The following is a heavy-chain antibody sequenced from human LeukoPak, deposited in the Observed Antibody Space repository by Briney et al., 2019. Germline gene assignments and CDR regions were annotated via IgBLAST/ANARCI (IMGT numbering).Heavy chain of an antibody. CDR1: GYRITGYY. J-gene: IGHJ5*02. CDR3: ARGTGSSWFDP. CDR2: INPNSGVT. Sequence: ASVKVSCKASGYRITGYYMDWVRQAPGQRLEWMGWINPNSGVTKYAQKFQGRVTMSRDTSTNTAYMELSRLRSDDTAVYYCARGTGSSWFDPWGQGTLVTVSS. V-gene: IGHV1-2*02. D-gene: IGHD3-10*01.